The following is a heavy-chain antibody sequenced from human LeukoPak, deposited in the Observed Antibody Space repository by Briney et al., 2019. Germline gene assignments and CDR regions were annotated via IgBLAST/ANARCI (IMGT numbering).Heavy chain of an antibody. Sequence: GGSLRLSCAASGFTFSSYEMNWVRQAPGKGLKGVSYISSSGSTIYYADSVKGRFTISRDNAKNSLYLQMNSLRAEDTAVYYCAREDYYDSSGFYFDYWGQGTLVTVSS. CDR3: AREDYYDSSGFYFDY. CDR1: GFTFSSYE. D-gene: IGHD3-22*01. J-gene: IGHJ4*02. CDR2: ISSSGSTI. V-gene: IGHV3-48*03.